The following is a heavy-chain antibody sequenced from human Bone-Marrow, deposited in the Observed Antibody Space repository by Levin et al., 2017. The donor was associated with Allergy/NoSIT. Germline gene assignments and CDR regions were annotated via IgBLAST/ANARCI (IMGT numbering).Heavy chain of an antibody. Sequence: SGPTLVKPTQTLTLTCTFSGFSLTTSGVGVGWIRQPPGKALEWLALIYWDDTRGYSPSLKNRLTIPKDTSKHQVVLRMTNLDPVDTGTYYCAHRARWGTTAAPGAFDIWGLGTLVTVSS. V-gene: IGHV2-5*02. J-gene: IGHJ3*02. D-gene: IGHD3-16*01. CDR2: IYWDDTR. CDR3: AHRARWGTTAAPGAFDI. CDR1: GFSLTTSGVG.